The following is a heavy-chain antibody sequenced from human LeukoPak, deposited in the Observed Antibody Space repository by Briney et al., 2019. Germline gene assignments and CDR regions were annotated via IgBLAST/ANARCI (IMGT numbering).Heavy chain of an antibody. CDR1: GFTFDDHA. CDR3: TKDMDPGGINV. D-gene: IGHD2-2*03. V-gene: IGHV3-9*01. CDR2: FSLDSDNV. J-gene: IGHJ6*02. Sequence: GGSLRLSCAASGFTFDDHAMHWVRQAPGKGLEWVSGFSLDSDNVGYADSVRGRFTVSRDRAKNSLYLQMNYLRPEDTALYFCTKDMDPGGINVWGQGTTVTVSS.